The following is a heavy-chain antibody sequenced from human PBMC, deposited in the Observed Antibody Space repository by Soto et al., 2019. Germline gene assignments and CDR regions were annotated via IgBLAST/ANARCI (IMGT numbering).Heavy chain of an antibody. CDR3: ARGGVYSYGLLGYYYFDY. V-gene: IGHV3-33*01. CDR1: GFTFSSYG. Sequence: GGSLRLSCAASGFTFSSYGMHWVRQAPGKGLEWVAVIWYDGSNKYYADSVKGRFTISRDNSKNTLYLQMNSLRAEDTAVYYCARGGVYSYGLLGYYYFDYWGQGTLVTVSS. D-gene: IGHD5-18*01. J-gene: IGHJ4*02. CDR2: IWYDGSNK.